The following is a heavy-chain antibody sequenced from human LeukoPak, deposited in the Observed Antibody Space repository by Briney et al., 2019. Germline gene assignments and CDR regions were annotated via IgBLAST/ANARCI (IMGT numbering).Heavy chain of an antibody. D-gene: IGHD1-14*01. CDR3: VRNYYYNYMDV. J-gene: IGHJ6*03. CDR2: ITSDSRYM. Sequence: GGSLSLSCAASGFTFSSYNMNWVRQAPGKEMEWVSSITSDSRYMYYADSVRGRFTISRDNAKNSLYLQMNSLRAEDTALYYCVRNYYYNYMDVWGRGSTVTVSS. V-gene: IGHV3-21*04. CDR1: GFTFSSYN.